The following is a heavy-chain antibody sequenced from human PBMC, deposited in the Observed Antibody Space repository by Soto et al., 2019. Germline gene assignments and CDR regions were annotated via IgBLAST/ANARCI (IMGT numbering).Heavy chain of an antibody. J-gene: IGHJ6*03. CDR1: GFTFSSYS. D-gene: IGHD2-15*01. CDR3: ARAEGYCSGGSCYYYYYYYMDV. Sequence: EVQLVESGGGWVQPGGSLRLSCAASGFTFSSYSMNWVRQAPGKGLEGVSYISSSSSTIYYADSVKGRFTISRDNAKNSLYLQMNSLRAEDTAVYYCARAEGYCSGGSCYYYYYYYMDVWGKGTTVTVSS. V-gene: IGHV3-48*01. CDR2: ISSSSSTI.